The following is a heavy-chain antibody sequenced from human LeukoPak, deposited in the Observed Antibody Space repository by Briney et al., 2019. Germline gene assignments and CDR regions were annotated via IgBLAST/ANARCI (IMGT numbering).Heavy chain of an antibody. CDR3: ARPARITAFTAFDI. J-gene: IGHJ3*02. CDR2: IYPGDSDT. D-gene: IGHD6-6*01. Sequence: GESLKISCKDSGYSFTNYWIGWVRQMPGKGLEWMGIIYPGDSDTRYSPSFQGQVTISADKSISTAYLQWNSLKASDTAMYYCARPARITAFTAFDIWGQGTMVTVSS. CDR1: GYSFTNYW. V-gene: IGHV5-51*01.